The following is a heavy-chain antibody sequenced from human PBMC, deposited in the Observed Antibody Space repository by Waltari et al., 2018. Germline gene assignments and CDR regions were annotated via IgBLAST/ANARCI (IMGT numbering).Heavy chain of an antibody. CDR1: GFTFSRYA. J-gene: IGHJ4*02. Sequence: EVQLLESGGGLVQPGGSLRLSCAASGFTFSRYALTWVRRAPGKGLEWVSAISGSGGSTYYADSVKGRFTISRDNSKNTLYLQMNSLRAEDTAVYYCAKMGGGGYSYGHFDYWGQGTLVTVSS. D-gene: IGHD5-18*01. CDR2: ISGSGGST. CDR3: AKMGGGGYSYGHFDY. V-gene: IGHV3-23*01.